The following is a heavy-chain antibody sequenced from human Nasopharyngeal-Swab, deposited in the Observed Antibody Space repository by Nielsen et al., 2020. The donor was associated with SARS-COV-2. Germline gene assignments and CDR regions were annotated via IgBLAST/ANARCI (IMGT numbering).Heavy chain of an antibody. D-gene: IGHD3-10*01. J-gene: IGHJ6*03. V-gene: IGHV1-8*01. Sequence: ASLKVSCTASGYTFTSYAIHWVRQATGKGLEWMGRMNPDSANTGYAQNFQGRVTMTGNTSISTAYMELTGLRSEDTAVYYCARARGVRGVFSGRYYYYSMDVLGKGTTVTVSS. CDR1: GYTFTSYA. CDR3: ARARGVRGVFSGRYYYYSMDV. CDR2: MNPDSANT.